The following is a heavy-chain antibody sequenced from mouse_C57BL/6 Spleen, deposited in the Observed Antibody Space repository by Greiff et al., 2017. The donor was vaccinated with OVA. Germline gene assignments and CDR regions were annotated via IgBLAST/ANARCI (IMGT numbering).Heavy chain of an antibody. CDR1: GYTFTSYW. V-gene: IGHV1-69*01. CDR2: IDPSDSST. D-gene: IGHD2-4*01. Sequence: QVQLQQPGAELVMPGASVKLSCKASGYTFTSYWMHWVKQRPGQGLEWIGEIDPSDSSTNYNQKFKGKSTLTVDKSSSTAYMQLSSLTSEDSAVYYCARVDDYDEAWFAYWGQGTLVTVSA. J-gene: IGHJ3*01. CDR3: ARVDDYDEAWFAY.